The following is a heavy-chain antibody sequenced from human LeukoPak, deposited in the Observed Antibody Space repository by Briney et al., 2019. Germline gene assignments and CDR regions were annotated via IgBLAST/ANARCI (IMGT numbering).Heavy chain of an antibody. Sequence: GGSLRLSCAASGFTFSSYAMSWVRQAPGKGLEWVSDISGSGGSTYHADSVKGRFTISRDNSKNTLYLQMNSLRGEDTALYYCAKKYSTGLDPWGQGTLVTVSS. CDR2: ISGSGGST. J-gene: IGHJ5*02. CDR1: GFTFSSYA. CDR3: AKKYSTGLDP. V-gene: IGHV3-23*01. D-gene: IGHD1-26*01.